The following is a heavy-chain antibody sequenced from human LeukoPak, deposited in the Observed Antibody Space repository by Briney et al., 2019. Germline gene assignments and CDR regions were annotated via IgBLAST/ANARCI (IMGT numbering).Heavy chain of an antibody. J-gene: IGHJ4*02. D-gene: IGHD5-18*01. CDR1: EYNFTNYW. CDR2: IYPADSDT. Sequence: GESLKISCKGSEYNFTNYWIGWVRQMPGKGLEWMGSIYPADSDTRNRPSFQGQVTISADKSINTAYLQLSSLKASDTAMYYCARQFKMVTAYDYWGQGTLVTVSS. CDR3: ARQFKMVTAYDY. V-gene: IGHV5-51*01.